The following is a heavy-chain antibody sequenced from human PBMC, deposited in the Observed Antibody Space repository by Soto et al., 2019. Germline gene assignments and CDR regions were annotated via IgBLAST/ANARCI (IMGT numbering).Heavy chain of an antibody. D-gene: IGHD5-12*01. V-gene: IGHV6-1*01. CDR3: AKGDNLGPKTGYAFDP. CDR1: GDSVSSNTAS. Sequence: SQTLSLPCAISGDSVSSNTASWNFVRQSPSRGLEWLGRTYSRSNWYNDYAVSVKSRIIINPDTSKNQFSLQLNSVTPEDTAVYYCAKGDNLGPKTGYAFDPWGQGILVTVSS. J-gene: IGHJ5*02. CDR2: TYSRSNWYN.